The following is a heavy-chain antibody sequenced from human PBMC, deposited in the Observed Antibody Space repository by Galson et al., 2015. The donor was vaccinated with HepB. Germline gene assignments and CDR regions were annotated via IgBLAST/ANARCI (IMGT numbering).Heavy chain of an antibody. Sequence: SLRLSCAGSGFNFDDYAMHWVRQGPGKGLEWVSGISWNSASLGYADSVKGRFTISRDNAENSLYLQMNSLRADDTALYYCVKGNRLRHSGWIGPWGQGTLVTVSS. D-gene: IGHD3-16*01. V-gene: IGHV3-9*01. CDR1: GFNFDDYA. J-gene: IGHJ5*02. CDR3: VKGNRLRHSGWIGP. CDR2: ISWNSASL.